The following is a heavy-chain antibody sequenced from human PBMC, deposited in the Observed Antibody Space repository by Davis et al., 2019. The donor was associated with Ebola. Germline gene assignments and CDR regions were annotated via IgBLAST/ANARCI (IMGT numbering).Heavy chain of an antibody. V-gene: IGHV4-34*01. Sequence: SETLSLTCAVYGGSFSYYYWTWIRQPPGKGLEWIGDINQSGSTNNNPSLKSRVTISVDTSRNQFSLRLTSVTAADTAMYYCASRVVTVFGEGWFEFWGQGTLVTVSS. CDR2: INQSGST. CDR1: GGSFSYYY. CDR3: ASRVVTVFGEGWFEF. J-gene: IGHJ5*01. D-gene: IGHD3-3*01.